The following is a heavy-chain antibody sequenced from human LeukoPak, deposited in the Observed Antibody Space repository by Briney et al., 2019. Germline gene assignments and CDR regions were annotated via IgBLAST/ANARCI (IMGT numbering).Heavy chain of an antibody. D-gene: IGHD6-13*01. CDR3: ARQLGILMPGNWFDP. J-gene: IGHJ5*02. CDR2: IYYSGST. CDR1: GGSISSYY. Sequence: SETLSLTCTVSGGSISSYYWSWIRQPPGKGLEWIGYIYYSGSTNYNPSLKSRVTISVDTSKNQFSLKLSSVTAADTAVYYCARQLGILMPGNWFDPWGQGTLVTVSS. V-gene: IGHV4-59*08.